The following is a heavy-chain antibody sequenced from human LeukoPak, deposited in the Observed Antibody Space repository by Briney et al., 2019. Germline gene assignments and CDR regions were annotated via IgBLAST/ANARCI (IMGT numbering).Heavy chain of an antibody. CDR1: GFTFSSYA. J-gene: IGHJ3*02. CDR3: ARSSQQLVPPGNAFDI. CDR2: ISYDGSNK. Sequence: GRSLRLSCAASGFTFSSYAMHWVRQAPGKGLEWVAVISYDGSNKYYADSVKGRFTISRDNSKNTLYLQMNSLRAEDTAVYYCARSSQQLVPPGNAFDIWGQGTMVTVSS. V-gene: IGHV3-30-3*01. D-gene: IGHD6-13*01.